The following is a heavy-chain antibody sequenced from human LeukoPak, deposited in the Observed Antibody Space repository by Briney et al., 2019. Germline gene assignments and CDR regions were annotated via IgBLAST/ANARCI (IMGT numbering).Heavy chain of an antibody. D-gene: IGHD2-2*02. Sequence: PSETLSLTCAVSGGSISDYYWTWIRQPPGKELEWIGYIYNSGSTNYNPSLKSRVTISIDTSKNQFFLKLSSVTAADTAVYYCARERDIVVVPAAILPNWFDPWGQGTLVTVSS. CDR3: ARERDIVVVPAAILPNWFDP. J-gene: IGHJ5*02. V-gene: IGHV4-4*08. CDR2: IYNSGST. CDR1: GGSISDYY.